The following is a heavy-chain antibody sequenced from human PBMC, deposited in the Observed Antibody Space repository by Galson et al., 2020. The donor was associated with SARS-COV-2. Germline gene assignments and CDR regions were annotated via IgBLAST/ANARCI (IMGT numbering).Heavy chain of an antibody. CDR2: IYSGGST. Sequence: GGSLRLSCAASGFTVSSNYMSWVRQAPGKGLEWVSVIYSGGSTYYADSVKGRFTISRDNSKNTLYLQMNSLRAEDTAVYYCARDTTTTVTTHETIYYYYYGMDVWGQGTTVTVSS. J-gene: IGHJ6*02. CDR1: GFTVSSNY. CDR3: ARDTTTTVTTHETIYYYYYGMDV. D-gene: IGHD4-17*01. V-gene: IGHV3-53*01.